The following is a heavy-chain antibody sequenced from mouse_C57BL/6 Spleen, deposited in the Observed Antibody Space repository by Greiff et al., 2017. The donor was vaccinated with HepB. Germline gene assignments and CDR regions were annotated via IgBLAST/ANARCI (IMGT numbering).Heavy chain of an antibody. D-gene: IGHD1-1*01. Sequence: VQLQQPGAELVKPGASVKLSCKASGYTFTSYWMHWVKQRPGRGLEWIGRIDPNSGGTKYNEKFKSKATLTVDKPSSTAYMQLSILTSEDSAVYYCASFTTVVATNFDYWGQGTTLTVSS. CDR3: ASFTTVVATNFDY. J-gene: IGHJ2*01. CDR1: GYTFTSYW. V-gene: IGHV1-72*01. CDR2: IDPNSGGT.